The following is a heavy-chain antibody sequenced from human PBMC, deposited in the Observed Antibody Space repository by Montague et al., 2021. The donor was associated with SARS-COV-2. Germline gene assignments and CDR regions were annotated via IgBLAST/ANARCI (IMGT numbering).Heavy chain of an antibody. V-gene: IGHV2-5*02. CDR2: IYWDDDK. CDR1: GFSLKTSGVG. Sequence: PALVKPTQTLTLTCTFSGFSLKTSGVGVGWIRQPPGEALEWLALIYWDDDKRYSPSLKSRLSITKDTSRNQVALTMTKMDPMDTATYYCARIGATIEYYDYSGKNPFDHWGQGTLVTVSS. J-gene: IGHJ4*02. CDR3: ARIGATIEYYDYSGKNPFDH. D-gene: IGHD3-22*01.